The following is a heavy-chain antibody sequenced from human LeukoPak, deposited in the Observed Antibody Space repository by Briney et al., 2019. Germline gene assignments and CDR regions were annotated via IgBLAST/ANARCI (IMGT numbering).Heavy chain of an antibody. CDR2: IYHSGST. V-gene: IGHV4-30-2*01. CDR1: GGSISSGGYS. Sequence: PSQTLSLTCAVSGGSISSGGYSWSWIRQPPGKGLEWIGYIYHSGSTYYNPSLKSRVTISVDRSKNQFSLKLSSVTAADTAVYYCARAYYYGSGSYYSLGGVWFDPWGQGTLVTVSS. J-gene: IGHJ5*02. CDR3: ARAYYYGSGSYYSLGGVWFDP. D-gene: IGHD3-10*01.